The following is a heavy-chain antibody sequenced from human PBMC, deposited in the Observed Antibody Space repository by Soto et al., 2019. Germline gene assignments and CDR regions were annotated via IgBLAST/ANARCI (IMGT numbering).Heavy chain of an antibody. CDR3: ARGWCGEN. V-gene: IGHV1-18*01. CDR1: GYAFTTYG. Sequence: QVHLVQSGAEVKKPGASVKVSCKGSGYAFTTYGITWVRQAPGQGLEWMGWISAHNGNTNYAQKLQGRLTVTRDTARSAAFMELMSLRSDSTAVYFCARGWCGENWGQGALVTVSS. CDR2: ISAHNGNT. J-gene: IGHJ4*02. D-gene: IGHD2-8*01.